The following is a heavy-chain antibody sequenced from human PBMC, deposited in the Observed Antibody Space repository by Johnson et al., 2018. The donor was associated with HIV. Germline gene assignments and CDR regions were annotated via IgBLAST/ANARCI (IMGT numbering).Heavy chain of an antibody. CDR1: AFTFDDHG. D-gene: IGHD3-16*01. CDR3: AREKEMTRLGAFDV. J-gene: IGHJ3*01. Sequence: VQLVESGGGVVRPGGSLRLSCAASAFTFDDHGMSWVRQAPGKGLVWVSRMNSDGSSTTYADSVKGRFTISRDNAKNTLYLQMKTLRAEDTAIYYCAREKEMTRLGAFDVWGQGTVVTVSS. CDR2: MNSDGSST. V-gene: IGHV3-20*04.